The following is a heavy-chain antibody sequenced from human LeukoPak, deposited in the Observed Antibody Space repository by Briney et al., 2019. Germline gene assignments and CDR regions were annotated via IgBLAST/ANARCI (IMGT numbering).Heavy chain of an antibody. CDR1: GFTFSNYW. Sequence: GGSLRLSCVASGFTFSNYWMSWVRQAPGKGLEWVANIKQDESEKHYVDSVKGRFTISRDNAKKSLYLQMNSLRAEDPAVYYCAREAKESSGMDVWGKGTTVTVSS. V-gene: IGHV3-7*03. CDR2: IKQDESEK. J-gene: IGHJ6*04. CDR3: AREAKESSGMDV.